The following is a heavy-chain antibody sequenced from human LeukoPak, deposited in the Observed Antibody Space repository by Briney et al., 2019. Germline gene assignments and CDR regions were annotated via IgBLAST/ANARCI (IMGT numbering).Heavy chain of an antibody. CDR3: ARDLAFGVVTHNFDC. CDR2: ISSSSSYI. J-gene: IGHJ4*02. Sequence: GGSLRLSCAASGFTFSSYSMNWVRQAPGKGLEWVSSISSSSSYIYYADSVKGRFTISRDSAKNSLYLQMNSLRAEDTAVYYCARDLAFGVVTHNFDCWGQGTLVTVSS. CDR1: GFTFSSYS. V-gene: IGHV3-21*01. D-gene: IGHD3-3*01.